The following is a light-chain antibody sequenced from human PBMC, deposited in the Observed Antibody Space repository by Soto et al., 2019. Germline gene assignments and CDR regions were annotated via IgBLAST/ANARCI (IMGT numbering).Light chain of an antibody. CDR3: QQRSNWPSYT. V-gene: IGKV3-11*01. CDR1: QSVSTY. J-gene: IGKJ2*01. Sequence: EIVLTQSPATLSLSPGERATLSCRASQSVSTYLAWYQQKPGQAPRLLIYDASNRATGIPARFSGSGSGTDFTLTINSLEPEDFAVYYCQQRSNWPSYTFGQGTKLEIK. CDR2: DAS.